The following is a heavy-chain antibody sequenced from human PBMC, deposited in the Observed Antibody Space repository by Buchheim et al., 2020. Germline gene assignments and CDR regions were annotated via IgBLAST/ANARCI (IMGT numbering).Heavy chain of an antibody. CDR1: GFTLRTYW. CDR3: ARDLSGSQDY. D-gene: IGHD1-26*01. V-gene: IGHV3-74*01. J-gene: IGHJ4*02. Sequence: EVQLEESGGGLVQPGGSLRLSCAASGFTLRTYWMHWVRQAPGKGLEWVSRINEDGSFTNYADSVKGRFTISRENAENTLYLQMTSLRVEDTAMYYCARDLSGSQDYRGQGTL. CDR2: INEDGSFT.